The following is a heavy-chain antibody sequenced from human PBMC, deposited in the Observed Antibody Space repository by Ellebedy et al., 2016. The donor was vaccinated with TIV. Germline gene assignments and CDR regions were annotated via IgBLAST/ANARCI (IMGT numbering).Heavy chain of an antibody. CDR1: GFPMGDYW. CDR3: GRDVPSDY. V-gene: IGHV3-7*01. J-gene: IGHJ4*02. Sequence: GGSLRLXCVASGFPMGDYWMNWVRQAPGKGLEWVANIKEDGSEKYYGDSVKGRFTISRDNARNSLYLQMKSLRADDVAVYYCGRDVPSDYWGQGTLVTVSS. CDR2: IKEDGSEK.